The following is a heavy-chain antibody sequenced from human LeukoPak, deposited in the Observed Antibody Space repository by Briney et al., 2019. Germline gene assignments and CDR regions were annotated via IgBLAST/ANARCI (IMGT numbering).Heavy chain of an antibody. J-gene: IGHJ3*02. D-gene: IGHD6-13*01. CDR3: ARDTSPSSRSSYFDALDM. Sequence: GGSLRLSCAPSGFTFTNDWMTWVRQAPGKGLEWVANIKQDGSEKNYVDSVKGRFTISRDNTKNSLFLQMNSLRAEDTAIYYCARDTSPSSRSSYFDALDMWGQGTMVTVSS. CDR1: GFTFTNDW. CDR2: IKQDGSEK. V-gene: IGHV3-7*01.